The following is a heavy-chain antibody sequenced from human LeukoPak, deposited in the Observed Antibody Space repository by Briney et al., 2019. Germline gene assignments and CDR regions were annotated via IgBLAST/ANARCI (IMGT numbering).Heavy chain of an antibody. D-gene: IGHD2-2*01. V-gene: IGHV1-69*13. CDR1: GGTFSSYA. J-gene: IGHJ3*02. CDR3: ARDTGGYCSSTSCYAAFDI. CDR2: IIPIFGTA. Sequence: SVKVSCKASGGTFSSYAISWVRQAPGQGLEWMGGIIPIFGTANYAQKFQGRVTITADESTSTAYMELSSLRSEDTAVYYCARDTGGYCSSTSCYAAFDIWGQGTMVTVSS.